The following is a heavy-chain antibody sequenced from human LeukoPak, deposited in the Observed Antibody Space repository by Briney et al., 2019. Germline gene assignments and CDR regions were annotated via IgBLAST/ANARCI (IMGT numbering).Heavy chain of an antibody. D-gene: IGHD3-22*01. Sequence: PGGSLRLSCAASGFTFSSYWMTWVRQAPGKGLEWVAVISYDGSNKYYADSVKGRFTISRDNSKNTLYLQMNSLRAEDTAVYYCAIYYDSSGYETMNAFDIWGQGTMVTVSS. J-gene: IGHJ3*02. CDR3: AIYYDSSGYETMNAFDI. V-gene: IGHV3-30*03. CDR1: GFTFSSYW. CDR2: ISYDGSNK.